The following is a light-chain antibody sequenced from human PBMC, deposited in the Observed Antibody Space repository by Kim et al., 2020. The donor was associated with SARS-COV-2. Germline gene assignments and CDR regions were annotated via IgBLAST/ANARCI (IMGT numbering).Light chain of an antibody. CDR3: QQYGSSRGT. Sequence: EIVLPQSPGTLSLSPGERATLSCRASQSVSSSYLAWYQQKPGQAPRLLIYGASSRATGIPDRFSGSGSGTDFTLTISRLEPEDFAVYYCQQYGSSRGTFGGGTKVDIK. J-gene: IGKJ4*01. CDR1: QSVSSSY. CDR2: GAS. V-gene: IGKV3-20*01.